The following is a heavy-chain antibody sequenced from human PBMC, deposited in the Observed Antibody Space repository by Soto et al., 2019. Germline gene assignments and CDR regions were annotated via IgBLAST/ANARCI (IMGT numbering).Heavy chain of an antibody. J-gene: IGHJ4*02. CDR2: ISYDGNNN. Sequence: QVQLVESGGGVVQPGRSLRLSCAASGFIFSNYAMNWVRQAPGKGLEWVALISYDGNNNYYTDSVKGRFTISRDNSKSERFLGLNTGSPETTAVNYFAKGTTTGCHWESDYWGRETLFIFSS. CDR1: GFIFSNYA. D-gene: IGHD2-2*01. V-gene: IGHV3-30-3*01. CDR3: AKGTTTGCHWESDY.